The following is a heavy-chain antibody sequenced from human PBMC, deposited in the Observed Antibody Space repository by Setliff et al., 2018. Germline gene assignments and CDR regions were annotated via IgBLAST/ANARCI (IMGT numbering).Heavy chain of an antibody. CDR2: VSTYNGDT. Sequence: AASVKVSCKASGNSFSSFSITWVRQAPGQGLEWMGWVSTYNGDTKYAQNFRGRVTMTTDMSTSTVYMELRTLRSDDTAVYFCARRPIALAGYRKGAFDMWGQGTMVTVSS. CDR3: ARRPIALAGYRKGAFDM. J-gene: IGHJ3*02. D-gene: IGHD6-19*01. CDR1: GNSFSSFS. V-gene: IGHV1-18*01.